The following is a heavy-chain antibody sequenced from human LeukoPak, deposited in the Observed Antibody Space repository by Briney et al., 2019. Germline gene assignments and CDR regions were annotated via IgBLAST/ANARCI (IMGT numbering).Heavy chain of an antibody. V-gene: IGHV3-74*01. CDR2: ISPTGSTT. D-gene: IGHD6-6*01. CDR1: GFSFSGHW. CDR3: ARGPNSNWSGLDF. Sequence: GGSLRLSCTASGFSFSGHWMHWARQLPGKGLVWVSRISPTGSTTSYADSVKGRFAVSRDNAKITLYLQVNNLRAEDTAVYYCARGPNSNWSGLDFWGQGTLLTVSS. J-gene: IGHJ4*02.